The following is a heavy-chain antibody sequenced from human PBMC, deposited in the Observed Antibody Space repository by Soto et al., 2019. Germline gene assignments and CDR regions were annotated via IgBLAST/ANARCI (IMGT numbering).Heavy chain of an antibody. J-gene: IGHJ4*02. CDR2: IIPIFGTA. D-gene: IGHD3-9*01. CDR3: ASAPSYDILTGYPYYFDY. CDR1: GYTFTTYA. V-gene: IGHV1-69*13. Sequence: SVKVSCKTSGYTFTTYAISWVRQAPGQGLEWMGGIIPIFGTANYAQKFQGRVTITADESTSTAYMELSSLRSEDTAVYYCASAPSYDILTGYPYYFDYWGQGTLVTVSS.